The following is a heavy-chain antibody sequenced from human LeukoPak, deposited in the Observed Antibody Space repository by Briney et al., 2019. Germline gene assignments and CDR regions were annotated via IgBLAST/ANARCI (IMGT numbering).Heavy chain of an antibody. Sequence: GGSLRLSCAASGFTFSSYAMHWVRQAPGKGLEWVAVISYDGSNKYYADSVKGRFTISRDNSKNTLYLQMNSLRAEDTAVYYCARASSSSWVNYFDYWGQGTLVTVSS. J-gene: IGHJ4*02. CDR3: ARASSSSWVNYFDY. CDR2: ISYDGSNK. D-gene: IGHD6-13*01. CDR1: GFTFSSYA. V-gene: IGHV3-30-3*01.